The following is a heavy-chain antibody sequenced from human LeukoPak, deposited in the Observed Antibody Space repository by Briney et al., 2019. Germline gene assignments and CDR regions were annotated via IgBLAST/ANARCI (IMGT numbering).Heavy chain of an antibody. CDR1: TITFSNYA. D-gene: IGHD3-22*01. Sequence: PGRSLRLSCKASTITFSNYAMHWVRQAPGKGLEWVAVISYDGGDKYYADSVRGRFTISRDTSKNTVYLQMNSLTAEDTAVYYCAKEGRFSYDSTGYYSDHWGQGTLVTVSS. CDR3: AKEGRFSYDSTGYYSDH. V-gene: IGHV3-30*18. J-gene: IGHJ5*02. CDR2: ISYDGGDK.